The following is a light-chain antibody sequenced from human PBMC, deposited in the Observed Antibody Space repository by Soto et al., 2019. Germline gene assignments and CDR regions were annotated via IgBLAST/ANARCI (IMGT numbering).Light chain of an antibody. CDR1: QSVSNY. Sequence: EIVLTQSPGTLSLSTGERATLSCRASQSVSNYLAWYQQKPGQAPRLLIYDVSNRATGIPARFSGSGSGTDFTLTISSLEPEDFAVYYCQHRSNWLYTFGQGTRLEIK. J-gene: IGKJ5*01. CDR2: DVS. CDR3: QHRSNWLYT. V-gene: IGKV3-11*01.